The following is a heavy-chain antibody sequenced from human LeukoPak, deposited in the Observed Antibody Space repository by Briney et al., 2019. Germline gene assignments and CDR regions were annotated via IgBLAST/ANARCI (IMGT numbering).Heavy chain of an antibody. CDR1: GGSISSYY. V-gene: IGHV4-4*09. Sequence: SETLSLTCTVSGGSISSYYWSWIRQPPGKGLEWIGYIYTSGSTNYNPSLKSRVTISVDTSKNQFSLKLSSVTAADTAVYYCARGKNLSSGYYYRYNWFDPWGQGTLVTVSS. CDR3: ARGKNLSSGYYYRYNWFDP. J-gene: IGHJ5*02. CDR2: IYTSGST. D-gene: IGHD3-22*01.